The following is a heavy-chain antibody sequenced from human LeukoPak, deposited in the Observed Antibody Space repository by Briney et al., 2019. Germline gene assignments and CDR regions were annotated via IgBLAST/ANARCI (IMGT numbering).Heavy chain of an antibody. V-gene: IGHV4-38-2*01. D-gene: IGHD2-2*01. CDR2: IYHSGST. CDR1: GYSISSGYY. J-gene: IGHJ4*02. Sequence: PSETLSLTCAVSGYSISSGYYWGWIRQPPGKGLEWFGSIYHSGSTYYNPSLKSRVTISVDTSKNPFSLKLSSVTAADTAVYYCARQAGWRRGVLVVVPAASLDYWGQGTLVTVSS. CDR3: ARQAGWRRGVLVVVPAASLDY.